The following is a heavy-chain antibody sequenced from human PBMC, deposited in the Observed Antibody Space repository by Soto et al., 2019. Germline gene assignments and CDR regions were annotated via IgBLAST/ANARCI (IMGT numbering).Heavy chain of an antibody. CDR2: IIPIFGTA. CDR3: ATPPYYYGSGSSRY. Sequence: QVQLVQSGAEVKKPGSSVKVSCKASGGTFSSYAISWVRQAPGQGLEWMGGIIPIFGTANYAQEFQGRVTITADESTSTAYMELSSLRAEDTAVYYCATPPYYYGSGSSRYWGQGTLVTVSS. V-gene: IGHV1-69*01. J-gene: IGHJ4*02. D-gene: IGHD3-10*01. CDR1: GGTFSSYA.